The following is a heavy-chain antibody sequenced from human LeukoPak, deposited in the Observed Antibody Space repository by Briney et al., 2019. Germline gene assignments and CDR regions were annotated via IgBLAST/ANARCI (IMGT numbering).Heavy chain of an antibody. V-gene: IGHV4-39*01. CDR3: ASLYSSGWSGYYYYMDV. CDR1: GGSISSSSYY. D-gene: IGHD6-19*01. J-gene: IGHJ6*03. Sequence: PSETLSLTCTVSGGSISSSSYYWGWIRHPPGKRLEWIGSIYYSGSTYYNPSLKSQVTISVDTSKNQFSLKLSSVTAADTAVYYCASLYSSGWSGYYYYMDVWGKGTKVTVSS. CDR2: IYYSGST.